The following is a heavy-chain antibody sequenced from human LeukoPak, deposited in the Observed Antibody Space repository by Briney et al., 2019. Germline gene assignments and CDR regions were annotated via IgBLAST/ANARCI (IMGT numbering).Heavy chain of an antibody. Sequence: GASVKVSCKASGYTFTSYYMHWVRQAPGQGLEWMGIINPSGGSTSYAQKFQGRVTMTRDTSTSTVYTELSSLRSEDTAVYYCARDQGGPSARTAFDIWGQGSMVTVSS. CDR2: INPSGGST. CDR1: GYTFTSYY. D-gene: IGHD3-16*01. V-gene: IGHV1-46*01. CDR3: ARDQGGPSARTAFDI. J-gene: IGHJ3*02.